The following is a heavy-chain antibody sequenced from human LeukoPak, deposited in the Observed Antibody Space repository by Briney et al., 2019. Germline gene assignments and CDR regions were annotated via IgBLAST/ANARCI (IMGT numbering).Heavy chain of an antibody. D-gene: IGHD3-10*01. Sequence: PSETLSLTCNVSGASISSSIYSWGWIRQPPGKGLEWIGTSGSAYYNPSLKNRVTISVDTSKNQFSLKLSSVTAADTAVYYCARQGGSGRSYDQWGQGTLVTVSS. V-gene: IGHV4-39*01. J-gene: IGHJ4*02. CDR2: SGSA. CDR1: GASISSSIYS. CDR3: ARQGGSGRSYDQ.